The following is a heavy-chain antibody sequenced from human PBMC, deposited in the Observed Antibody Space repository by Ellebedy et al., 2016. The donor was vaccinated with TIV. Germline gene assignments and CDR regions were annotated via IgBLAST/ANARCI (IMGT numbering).Heavy chain of an antibody. CDR3: TRFEIISGGGYGMDV. CDR1: GFTFSRYD. D-gene: IGHD3-16*01. CDR2: IDNAGDT. J-gene: IGHJ6*02. Sequence: GGSLRLSXAASGFTFSRYDMHWVRQSTRKGLEWVASIDNAGDTYYPGSAKGRFTISRENAKNSLYLQMNSLRVEDTAVYYCTRFEIISGGGYGMDVWGQGTTVTVSS. V-gene: IGHV3-13*01.